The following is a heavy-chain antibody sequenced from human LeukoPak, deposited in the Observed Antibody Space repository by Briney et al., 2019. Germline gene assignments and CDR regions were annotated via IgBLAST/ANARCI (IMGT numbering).Heavy chain of an antibody. CDR3: ARDSGGYYFDY. J-gene: IGHJ4*01. Sequence: SETLSLTCTVSGGSISSSSYYWGWIRQPPGKGLEWIGIIYYRGNTYYSPSLKSRLTISVDTSKNQVSLRLSSVTAADTAVYYCARDSGGYYFDYWGQGTLVTVSS. CDR1: GGSISSSSYY. V-gene: IGHV4-39*01. CDR2: IYYRGNT. D-gene: IGHD3-22*01.